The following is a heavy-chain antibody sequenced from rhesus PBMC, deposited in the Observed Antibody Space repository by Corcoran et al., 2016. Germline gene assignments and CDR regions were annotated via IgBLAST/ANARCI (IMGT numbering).Heavy chain of an antibody. CDR3: TTDRVVNSYSYGFGAFDF. D-gene: IGHD5-36*02. J-gene: IGHJ3*01. Sequence: EVQLVESGAGLVQPGGSLRLSCAASGFTFSNSWMSWVRQAPGKGLEWVARIKRKADGETADYAASVKGRFTISRDYSKNTLYLQMNSLKTEDTAVYYCTTDRVVNSYSYGFGAFDFWGQGLRVTVSS. CDR2: IKRKADGETA. V-gene: IGHV3-30*02. CDR1: GFTFSNSW.